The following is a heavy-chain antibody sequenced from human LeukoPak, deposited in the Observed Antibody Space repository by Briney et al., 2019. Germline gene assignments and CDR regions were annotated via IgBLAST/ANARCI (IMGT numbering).Heavy chain of an antibody. CDR1: GFTFSSYA. V-gene: IGHV3-9*01. CDR3: AKDSAAAAGRFDY. CDR2: ISWNSGSI. D-gene: IGHD6-13*01. J-gene: IGHJ4*02. Sequence: GGSLRLSCAASGFTFSSYAMHWVRQAPGKGLEWVSGISWNSGSIGYADSVKGRFTISRDNAKNSLYLQMNSLRAEDTALYYCAKDSAAAAGRFDYWGQGTLVTVSS.